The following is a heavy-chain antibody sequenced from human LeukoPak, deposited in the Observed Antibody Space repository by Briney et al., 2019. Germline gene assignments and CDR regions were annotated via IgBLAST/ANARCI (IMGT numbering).Heavy chain of an antibody. J-gene: IGHJ4*02. CDR2: IYSGGTT. Sequence: PGGSLRLSCAASGFTVSSKYTNWVRQAPGKGLEWVSVIYSGGTTYYADSVKGRFTMSSDSSKNTLYLQMNSLRAEDTAVYYCARDWPLDYWGQGTLVTVSS. CDR3: ARDWPLDY. V-gene: IGHV3-66*02. D-gene: IGHD2-21*01. CDR1: GFTVSSKY.